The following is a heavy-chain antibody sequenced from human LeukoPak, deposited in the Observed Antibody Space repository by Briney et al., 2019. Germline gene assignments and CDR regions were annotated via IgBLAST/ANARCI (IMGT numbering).Heavy chain of an antibody. V-gene: IGHV3-21*01. J-gene: IGHJ6*03. CDR2: ISSSSSYI. CDR1: GFTFSSYS. D-gene: IGHD4-17*01. CDR3: ASATVTHYYYYYMDV. Sequence: GGSLRLSCAASGFTFSSYSMNWVRQAPGKGLEWVSSISSSSSYIYYADSVKGRFTISRDNAKNTLYLQMNSLRAEDTAVYYCASATVTHYYYYYMDVWGKGTTVTVSS.